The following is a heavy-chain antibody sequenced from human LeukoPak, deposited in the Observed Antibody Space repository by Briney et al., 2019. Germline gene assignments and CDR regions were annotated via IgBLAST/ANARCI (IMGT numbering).Heavy chain of an antibody. CDR3: ARRPRWLQLRGWYYFDY. CDR2: IYKSGTT. V-gene: IGHV4-39*07. Sequence: SETLSLTCSVSRDYIRHIDYYWVWIRQPPGKGLEWIGNIYKSGTTSYSPSLSSRVTMSIDTSKSQFSLRVNSVTAADTAVYYCARRPRWLQLRGWYYFDYWGQGTLVTVSS. J-gene: IGHJ4*02. D-gene: IGHD5-24*01. CDR1: RDYIRHIDYY.